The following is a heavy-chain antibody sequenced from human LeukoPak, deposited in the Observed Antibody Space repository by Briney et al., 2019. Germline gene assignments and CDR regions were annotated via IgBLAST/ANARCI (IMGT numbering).Heavy chain of an antibody. CDR2: IYPGDSDS. CDR3: ARQRGGSGYDYGY. J-gene: IGHJ4*02. D-gene: IGHD5-12*01. V-gene: IGHV5-51*01. Sequence: LGESLKISCKGSGYSFTTYWIGWVRQMPGEGLEWMGIIYPGDSDSRYSPSFQGQVTISADKSITTAYLQWTSLKASDTAMYYCARQRGGSGYDYGYWGQGTLVTVSS. CDR1: GYSFTTYW.